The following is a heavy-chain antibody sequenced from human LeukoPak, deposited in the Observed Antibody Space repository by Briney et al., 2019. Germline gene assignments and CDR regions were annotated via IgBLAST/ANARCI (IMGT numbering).Heavy chain of an antibody. Sequence: GGSLRLSCAASGFTFSSYAMSWVRQAPGKGLEWVSVIYSGGSTYYADSVKGRFTISRDNSKNTLYLQMNSLRAEDTAVYYCARDSYWGQGTLVTVSS. J-gene: IGHJ4*02. CDR3: ARDSY. CDR2: IYSGGST. V-gene: IGHV3-53*01. CDR1: GFTFSSYA.